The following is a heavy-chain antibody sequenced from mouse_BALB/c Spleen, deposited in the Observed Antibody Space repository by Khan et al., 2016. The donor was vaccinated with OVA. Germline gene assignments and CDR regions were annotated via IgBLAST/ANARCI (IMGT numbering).Heavy chain of an antibody. J-gene: IGHJ3*01. D-gene: IGHD3-3*01. CDR3: ERGTFDY. V-gene: IGHV1-34*01. CDR2: IDPFNGGN. CDR1: GYSFTTYY. Sequence: VRLQQSGPELMKPGASVKISCKASGYSFTTYYMHWVKQSHGKSLEWIGYIDPFNGGNDYNQKFKGKATLTVDKSSSTAYMNLSSLTSEDSAVNCCERGTFDYWGQGTLVTVSA.